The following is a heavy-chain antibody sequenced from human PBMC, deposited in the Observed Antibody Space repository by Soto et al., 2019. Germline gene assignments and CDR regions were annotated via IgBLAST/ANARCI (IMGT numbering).Heavy chain of an antibody. CDR3: ARDVGAGYDYIWGSYRYSYFDY. J-gene: IGHJ4*02. Sequence: PGGSPRLSCAASGLTFSSYAMHWVRQAPGKGLEYVSAISSNGGSTYYANSVKGRFTISRDNSKNTLYLQMGSLRAEDMAVYYCARDVGAGYDYIWGSYRYSYFDYWGQGTLVTVSS. V-gene: IGHV3-64*01. CDR2: ISSNGGST. D-gene: IGHD3-16*02. CDR1: GLTFSSYA.